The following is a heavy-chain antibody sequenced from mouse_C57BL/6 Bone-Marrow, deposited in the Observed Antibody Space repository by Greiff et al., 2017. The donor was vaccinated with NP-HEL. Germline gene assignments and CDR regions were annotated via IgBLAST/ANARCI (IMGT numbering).Heavy chain of an antibody. CDR1: GYTFTSYG. CDR2: IYPRSGNT. J-gene: IGHJ4*01. D-gene: IGHD2-2*01. V-gene: IGHV1-81*01. Sequence: QVQLQQSGAELARPGASVKLSCKASGYTFTSYGISWVKQRTGQGLEWIGEIYPRSGNTYYNEKFKGKATLTADKSSSTAYMELRSLTSEDSAVYFCARLSILYYGYPYAMDYWGQGTSVTVSS. CDR3: ARLSILYYGYPYAMDY.